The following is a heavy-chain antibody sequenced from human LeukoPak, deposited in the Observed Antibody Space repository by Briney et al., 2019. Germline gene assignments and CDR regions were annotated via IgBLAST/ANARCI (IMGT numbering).Heavy chain of an antibody. CDR2: IGWNGGGI. J-gene: IGHJ5*02. Sequence: GRSLRLSCAASGFSFDDYAMHWVRQAPGKGLEWVSGIGWNGGGIVYADSVKGRFTISRDNAKNSLYLQMNSLGAEDTALYYCVKLTAAGFVDPWGQGTLVTVSS. CDR1: GFSFDDYA. V-gene: IGHV3-9*01. CDR3: VKLTAAGFVDP. D-gene: IGHD2-21*02.